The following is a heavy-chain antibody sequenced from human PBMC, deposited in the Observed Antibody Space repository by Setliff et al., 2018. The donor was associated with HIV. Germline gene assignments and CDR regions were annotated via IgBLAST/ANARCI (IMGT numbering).Heavy chain of an antibody. CDR1: SDTIRFYY. CDR3: ASRSIVGVARGFYYYNLDV. CDR2: VYYTGST. V-gene: IGHV4-59*08. J-gene: IGHJ6*02. D-gene: IGHD1-26*01. Sequence: SETLSLTCTVSSDTIRFYYWTWIRQPPGKGLEWIGNVYYTGSTNYNPSLRSRVTISRDTSKNRFSLKLNSVTAADTYVYYCASRSIVGVARGFYYYNLDVWGQGTTVTVSS.